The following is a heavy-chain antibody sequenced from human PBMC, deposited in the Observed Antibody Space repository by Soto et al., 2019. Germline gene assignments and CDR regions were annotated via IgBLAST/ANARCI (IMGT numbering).Heavy chain of an antibody. Sequence: SETLSLTCTVSCGSISSYYWSWIRQPPGKGLEWIGYIYYSGSTNYNPSLKSRVTISVDTSKNQFSLKLSSVTAADTAVYYCARYVEIVVVPAATGNFDYWGQGTLVTVSS. CDR3: ARYVEIVVVPAATGNFDY. V-gene: IGHV4-59*01. D-gene: IGHD2-2*01. CDR2: IYYSGST. CDR1: CGSISSYY. J-gene: IGHJ4*02.